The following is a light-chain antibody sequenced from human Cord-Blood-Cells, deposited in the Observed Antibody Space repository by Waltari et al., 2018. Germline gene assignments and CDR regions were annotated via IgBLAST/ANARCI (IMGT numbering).Light chain of an antibody. CDR1: QSISSW. CDR3: QQYNSYSFT. J-gene: IGKJ3*01. Sequence: DIQMTQSPSTLSASVGDRVTITCRASQSISSWLAWYQQKPGKAPKLLIYKASSLESGVPSSFSGSGSGTEFTLTISSLQPDDFATYYCQQYNSYSFTFGPGTKVDI. CDR2: KAS. V-gene: IGKV1-5*03.